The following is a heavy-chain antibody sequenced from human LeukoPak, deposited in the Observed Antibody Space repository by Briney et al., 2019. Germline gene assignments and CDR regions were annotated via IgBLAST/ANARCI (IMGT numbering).Heavy chain of an antibody. CDR1: GYSISSGYY. CDR3: ARRGSYGSFDY. V-gene: IGHV4-38-2*01. D-gene: IGHD5-18*01. J-gene: IGHJ4*02. CDR2: IYHSGST. Sequence: SETLSLTCAVSGYSISSGYYWGWIRQPPGKGLEWIGSIYHSGSTYYNPSLTSRVTISVDTSKNQFSLKLSSVTAADTAVYYCARRGSYGSFDYWGQGTLVTVSS.